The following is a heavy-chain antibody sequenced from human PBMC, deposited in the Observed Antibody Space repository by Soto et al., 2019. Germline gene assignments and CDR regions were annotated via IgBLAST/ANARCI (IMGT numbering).Heavy chain of an antibody. J-gene: IGHJ4*02. V-gene: IGHV4-4*02. CDR3: ATRRGDFDWLSPTFYFDY. CDR1: GGSISSSNW. CDR2: IYHSGST. Sequence: SETLSLTCAVSGGSISSSNWWSWVREPPGKGLEWIGEIYHSGSTNYNPSLKSRVTISVDKSKNQFSLKLSSVTAADTAVYYCATRRGDFDWLSPTFYFDYWGQGTLVTVSS. D-gene: IGHD3-9*01.